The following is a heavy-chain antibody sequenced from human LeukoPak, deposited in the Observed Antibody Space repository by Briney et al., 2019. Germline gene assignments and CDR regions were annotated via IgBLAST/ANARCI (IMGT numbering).Heavy chain of an antibody. CDR1: GGSISSYY. J-gene: IGHJ3*02. Sequence: SETLSLTCAVSGGSISSYYWSWIRQPPGKGPEWIGYVTYTGSKYNPSLKGRVTISTDRSKKEVSLRLSSVTAADTAMYFCARHVDTALIGAFHIWGQGTMVTVS. CDR2: VTYTGS. V-gene: IGHV4-59*08. CDR3: ARHVDTALIGAFHI. D-gene: IGHD5-18*01.